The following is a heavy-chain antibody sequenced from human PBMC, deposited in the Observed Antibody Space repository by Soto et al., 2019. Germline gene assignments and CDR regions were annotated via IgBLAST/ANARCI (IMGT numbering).Heavy chain of an antibody. CDR2: ISTSGTT. J-gene: IGHJ5*02. D-gene: IGHD6-19*01. CDR3: AREAGPDRWFDP. Sequence: LSLTCTVSGASISSYFWTWIRQPAGKGLDWIGRISTSGTTNYNPSLKSRVTMSVDTSKNHFSLNLSSVTAADTAVYYCAREAGPDRWFDPWGQGTLVTVSS. CDR1: GASISSYF. V-gene: IGHV4-4*07.